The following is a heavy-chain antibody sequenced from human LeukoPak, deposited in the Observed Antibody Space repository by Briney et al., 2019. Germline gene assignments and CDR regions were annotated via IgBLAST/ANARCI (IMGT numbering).Heavy chain of an antibody. V-gene: IGHV6-1*01. J-gene: IGHJ4*02. D-gene: IGHD2-8*01. CDR3: ARDLSLRLYN. CDR2: TYYRSKWYN. CDR1: GDNVSSNSAA. Sequence: SQTLSLTCAISGDNVSSNSAAWNWIRQSPSRGLEWLGRTYYRSKWYNDYAVSVRSRITVNPDTSKNQFSLHLNSVTPEDTAVYYCARDLSLRLYNWGQGTLITVSS.